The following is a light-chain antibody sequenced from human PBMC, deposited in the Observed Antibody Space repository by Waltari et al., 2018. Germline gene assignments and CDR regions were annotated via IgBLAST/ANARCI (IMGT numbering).Light chain of an antibody. V-gene: IGKV1-9*01. Sequence: DIQLTQSPSFLSASVGDRVTITCRASQDITEYLVWYQQKPGKAPKLLIYAASNLQSGVPSRFSGCGSGTRFSLTINRLQPEDFATYYCQQVKSYPLTFGGGTKVEIK. CDR2: AAS. CDR1: QDITEY. J-gene: IGKJ4*01. CDR3: QQVKSYPLT.